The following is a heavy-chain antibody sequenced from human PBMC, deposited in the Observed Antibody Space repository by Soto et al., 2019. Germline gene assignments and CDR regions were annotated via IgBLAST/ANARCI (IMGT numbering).Heavy chain of an antibody. V-gene: IGHV3-23*01. J-gene: IGHJ6*02. D-gene: IGHD4-17*01. CDR3: AKGLGYGDYNYYYGMDV. Sequence: GGSLRLSCAASGFTFSSYAMSWVRQAPGKGLEWVSAISGSGGSTYYADSVKGRFTISRDNSKNTLYLQMNSLRAEDTAVYYCAKGLGYGDYNYYYGMDVWGQGTTVTVSS. CDR1: GFTFSSYA. CDR2: ISGSGGST.